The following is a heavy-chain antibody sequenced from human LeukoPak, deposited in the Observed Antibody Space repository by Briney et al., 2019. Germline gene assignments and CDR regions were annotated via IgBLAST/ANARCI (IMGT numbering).Heavy chain of an antibody. V-gene: IGHV4-39*07. J-gene: IGHJ3*02. CDR2: IYYSGGT. Sequence: SETLSLTCTVSGGSISSNGYYWAWFRQPPGKGLEWIGSIYYSGGTYYNPSLKSRVTISIDTSKNQFSLKLRSVTAADTAVYYCAREPGSGYPSDAFDIWGQGTMVTVSS. D-gene: IGHD3-3*01. CDR1: GGSISSNGYY. CDR3: AREPGSGYPSDAFDI.